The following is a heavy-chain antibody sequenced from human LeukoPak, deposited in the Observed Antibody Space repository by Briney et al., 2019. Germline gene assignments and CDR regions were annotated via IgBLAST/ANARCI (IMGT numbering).Heavy chain of an antibody. CDR2: IYSGGST. CDR1: GFTVSSNY. D-gene: IGHD6-6*01. J-gene: IGHJ4*02. CDR3: ARAEYSSFGGY. V-gene: IGHV3-53*01. Sequence: GGSLRLSCAASGFTVSSNYMSWVRQAPGKGLEWVSVIYSGGSTYYADSVKGRFTISRDNSKNTLYLQMNSLRDEDTAVYYCARAEYSSFGGYWGRGTLVTVSS.